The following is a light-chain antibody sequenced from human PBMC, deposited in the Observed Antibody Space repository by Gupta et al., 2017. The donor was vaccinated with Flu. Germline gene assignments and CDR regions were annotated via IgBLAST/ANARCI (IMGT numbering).Light chain of an antibody. CDR3: LQHSGCPWT. Sequence: DIKMTQSPSTLSASGGDRATITCRASQSISNDLGWYQQKPGKAPTRLIYATSSWESGVPARFSGGGSGTEFALTISSLQPEDFAAYYCLQHSGCPWTFGQGTKVEI. J-gene: IGKJ1*01. CDR1: QSISND. V-gene: IGKV1-17*01. CDR2: ATS.